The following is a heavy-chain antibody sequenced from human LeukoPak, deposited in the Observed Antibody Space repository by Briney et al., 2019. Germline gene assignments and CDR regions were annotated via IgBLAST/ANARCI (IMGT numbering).Heavy chain of an antibody. Sequence: GVSLRVSCAAAGFTFSSYSMNWVRQAPGKGLEWISYISGRTGTMYYADSVQGRFTISRDNAKNSLYLQLNSLRDEDTAVYYCARDRSPYTTSAYYLDYWGQGTLVTVSS. D-gene: IGHD3-22*01. CDR2: ISGRTGTM. CDR1: GFTFSSYS. J-gene: IGHJ4*02. CDR3: ARDRSPYTTSAYYLDY. V-gene: IGHV3-48*02.